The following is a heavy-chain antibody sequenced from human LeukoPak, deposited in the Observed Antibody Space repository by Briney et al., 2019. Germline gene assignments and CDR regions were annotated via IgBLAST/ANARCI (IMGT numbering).Heavy chain of an antibody. CDR3: ARALNVLRYFDWSPGGY. V-gene: IGHV1-2*02. CDR1: GYTFTGYY. CDR2: INPNSGGT. Sequence: GASVKVSCKASGYTFTGYYMHWVRQAPGQGLEWMGRINPNSGGTNYAQKFQGRVTMTRDTSISTAYMELSRLRSDDTAVYYCARALNVLRYFDWSPGGYWGQGTLVTVSS. D-gene: IGHD3-9*01. J-gene: IGHJ4*02.